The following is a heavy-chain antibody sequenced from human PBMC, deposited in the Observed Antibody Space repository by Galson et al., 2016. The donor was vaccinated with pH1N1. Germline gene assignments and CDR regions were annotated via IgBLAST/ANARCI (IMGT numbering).Heavy chain of an antibody. CDR3: ARDPGYYGLGDPFDM. D-gene: IGHD3-3*01. Sequence: SLRLSCAASGFTFSDYPMHWVRQTPGKGLECVALVSYDGSNKYYADSVKGRFTISRDNSRNTLYPQMNSLRAEDTAVYYCARDPGYYGLGDPFDMWGQGTMVTVSS. V-gene: IGHV3-30-3*01. J-gene: IGHJ3*02. CDR1: GFTFSDYP. CDR2: VSYDGSNK.